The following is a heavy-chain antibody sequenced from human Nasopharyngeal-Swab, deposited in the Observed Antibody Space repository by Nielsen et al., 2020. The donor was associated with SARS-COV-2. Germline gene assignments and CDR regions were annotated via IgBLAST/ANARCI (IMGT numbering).Heavy chain of an antibody. CDR3: ATTGSGSYGRYYYYYGMDV. D-gene: IGHD1-26*01. CDR2: IIPIFGTA. Sequence: SVKVSCKASGGTFSSYAISWVRQAPGQGLEWMGGIIPIFGTANYAQKFQGRVTITADESTSTAYMELSSLRSEDTAVYYCATTGSGSYGRYYYYYGMDVWGQGTTVTVSS. CDR1: GGTFSSYA. V-gene: IGHV1-69*13. J-gene: IGHJ6*02.